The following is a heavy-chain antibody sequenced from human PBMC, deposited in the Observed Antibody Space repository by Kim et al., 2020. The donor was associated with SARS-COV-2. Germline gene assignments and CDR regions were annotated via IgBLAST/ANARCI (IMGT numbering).Heavy chain of an antibody. J-gene: IGHJ4*02. D-gene: IGHD2-15*01. V-gene: IGHV3-15*01. CDR3: TTVRYCSGGSCYWMDY. Sequence: VKGRFTISRDDSKSTLYLQMNSLKTEDPAVYYCTTVRYCSGGSCYWMDYWGQGTLVTVSS.